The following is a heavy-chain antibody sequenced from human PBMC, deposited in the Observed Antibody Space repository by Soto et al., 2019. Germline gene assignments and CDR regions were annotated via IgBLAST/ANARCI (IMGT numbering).Heavy chain of an antibody. V-gene: IGHV3-23*01. Sequence: EVQLLESGGGLGQPGGSLRLSCAASGFTFSSYAMTWVRQAPGQGLEWVASISGSGGTTNYADSVKGRFTISRDNSKNTAYLQMNSLRAEDTAVYYCARRMTWSLWCFDLWGSGTQVTVSS. CDR1: GFTFSSYA. CDR3: ARRMTWSLWCFDL. CDR2: ISGSGGTT. D-gene: IGHD3-3*01. J-gene: IGHJ2*01.